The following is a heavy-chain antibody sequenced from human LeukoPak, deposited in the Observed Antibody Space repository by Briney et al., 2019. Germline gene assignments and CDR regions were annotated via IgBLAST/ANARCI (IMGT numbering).Heavy chain of an antibody. CDR1: GGSISSYY. Sequence: PSETLSLTCTVSGGSISSYYWSWIRQPPGKGLEWIGYIYYSGSTNYNPSLKSRVTISVDTSKNQFSLKLSSVTAADTAVYYCARVSGPLGSSFDYWGQGTLVTVSS. D-gene: IGHD6-6*01. CDR3: ARVSGPLGSSFDY. CDR2: IYYSGST. J-gene: IGHJ4*02. V-gene: IGHV4-59*01.